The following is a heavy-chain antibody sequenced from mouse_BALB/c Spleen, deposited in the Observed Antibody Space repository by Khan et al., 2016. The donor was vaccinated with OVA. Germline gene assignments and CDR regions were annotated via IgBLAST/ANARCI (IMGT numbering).Heavy chain of an antibody. D-gene: IGHD1-3*01. CDR2: IWAGGST. CDR3: ARLEDI. V-gene: IGHV2-9*02. J-gene: IGHJ2*01. Sequence: QLQLKESGPGLVAPSQSLSITCTVSGFSLTSYGVHWVRQPPGKGLEWRGVIWAGGSTNYNSALMSRLSNSKDNSKSQVFLKMNSLQTDDTAMYYCARLEDIWGQGTTLTVSS. CDR1: GFSLTSYG.